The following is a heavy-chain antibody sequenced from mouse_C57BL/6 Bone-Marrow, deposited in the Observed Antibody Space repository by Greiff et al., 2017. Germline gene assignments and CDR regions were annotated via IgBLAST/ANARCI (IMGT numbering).Heavy chain of an antibody. CDR3: ARWLCGNWYDDG. CDR1: GYTFTSYW. J-gene: IGHJ1*03. CDR2: INPSGGYT. Sequence: VQLVESGAELAKPGASVKLSCKASGYTFTSYWMPWVQQRPGKGLEWIGYINPSGGYTKYNQKFKDKATLTADKSSSTAYMQLSSLTYEDAAVYSSARWLCGNWYDDGWGTGTTVTVSS. D-gene: IGHD1-1*02. V-gene: IGHV1-7*01.